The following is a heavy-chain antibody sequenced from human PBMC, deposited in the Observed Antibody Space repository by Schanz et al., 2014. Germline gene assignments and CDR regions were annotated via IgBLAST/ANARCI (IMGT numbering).Heavy chain of an antibody. Sequence: QVQLVQSGAEVKKPGASVKVSCKASGYTFTSYGISWVRQAPGQGLEWMGWISAYNGNTKYPQKLQGRVTMTTDTSTSTAYMELRSRRSEDTAVYSCARGIGGYGANNYFDYWGQGTLVTVSS. D-gene: IGHD5-12*01. CDR2: ISAYNGNT. V-gene: IGHV1-18*01. J-gene: IGHJ4*02. CDR3: ARGIGGYGANNYFDY. CDR1: GYTFTSYG.